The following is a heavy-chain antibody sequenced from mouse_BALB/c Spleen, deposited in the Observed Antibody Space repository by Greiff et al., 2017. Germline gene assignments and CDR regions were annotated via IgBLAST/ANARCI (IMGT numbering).Heavy chain of an antibody. V-gene: IGHV1-39*01. Sequence: EVQLVESGPELEKPGASVKISCKASGYSFTGYSMNWVQQSNGKSLEWIGNIDPYYGGTSYNQKFKGKATLTVDKSSSTAYMQLKSLTSEDSAVYYCARSYGSSYDYAMDYWGQGTSVTVSS. J-gene: IGHJ4*01. CDR2: IDPYYGGT. D-gene: IGHD1-1*01. CDR3: ARSYGSSYDYAMDY. CDR1: GYSFTGYS.